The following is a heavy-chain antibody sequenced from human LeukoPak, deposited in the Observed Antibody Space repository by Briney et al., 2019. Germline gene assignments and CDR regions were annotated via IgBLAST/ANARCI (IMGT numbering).Heavy chain of an antibody. CDR2: IYPGDSDT. Sequence: PGECLKISCKGSGYSFTSYWIGWVRQMPGKGLEWMGIIYPGDSDTRYSPSFQGQVTISADKSISTAYLQWSSLKASDTAMYYCATATRGYYDSSIFDYWGQGTLVTVSS. D-gene: IGHD3-22*01. CDR3: ATATRGYYDSSIFDY. CDR1: GYSFTSYW. V-gene: IGHV5-51*01. J-gene: IGHJ4*02.